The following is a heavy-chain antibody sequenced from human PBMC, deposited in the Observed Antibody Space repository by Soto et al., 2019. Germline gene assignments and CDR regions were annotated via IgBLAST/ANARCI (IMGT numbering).Heavy chain of an antibody. D-gene: IGHD3-16*01. J-gene: IGHJ4*02. CDR3: VKDIEPGGAAY. Sequence: AGGSLRLSCAASGFTSDDHGMHWVRQAPGKGLEWVSGLIWNNGNTGYADSVKGRFTISRDNAKNSLYLQMNSLRVEDTAFYYCVKDIEPGGAAYWGQGTLVTVSS. CDR1: GFTSDDHG. CDR2: LIWNNGNT. V-gene: IGHV3-9*02.